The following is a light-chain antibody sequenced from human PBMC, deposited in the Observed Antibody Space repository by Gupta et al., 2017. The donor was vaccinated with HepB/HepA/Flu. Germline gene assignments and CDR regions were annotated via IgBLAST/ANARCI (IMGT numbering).Light chain of an antibody. CDR3: ASWDDSLVGPV. J-gene: IGLJ2*01. CDR1: NSNIGANT. CDR2: TDY. V-gene: IGLV1-44*01. Sequence: QSVLTQAPSASGTPGQKVTISCSGSNSNIGANTVNWYQQVPGSAPKLLIYTDYRRPSGVPDRFSGSKSGASASLAISGLQSEDEAEYFCASWDDSLVGPVFGGGTKVTVL.